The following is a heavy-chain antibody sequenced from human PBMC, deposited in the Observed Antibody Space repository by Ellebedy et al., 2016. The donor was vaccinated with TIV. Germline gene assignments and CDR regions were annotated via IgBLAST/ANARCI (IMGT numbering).Heavy chain of an antibody. J-gene: IGHJ3*02. V-gene: IGHV4-59*02. CDR3: ASGHLPLNI. CDR1: GGSVTNYY. Sequence: SETLSLTXTVSGGSVTNYYWSWIRQPPGKGLEYIGYIYYSGSTNYNPSLKSRVTMSVDTSKNQVSLKLNSVTAADTAVYYCASGHLPLNIWGQGTMVTVSS. D-gene: IGHD3-9*01. CDR2: IYYSGST.